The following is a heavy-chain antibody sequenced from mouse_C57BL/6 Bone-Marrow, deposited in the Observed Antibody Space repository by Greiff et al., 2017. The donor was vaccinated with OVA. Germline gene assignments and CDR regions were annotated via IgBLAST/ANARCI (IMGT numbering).Heavy chain of an antibody. Sequence: EVKLVESGGGLVKPGGSLKLSCAASGFTFSDYGMHWVRQAPEKGLEWVAYISSGSSTIYYADTVKGRFTISRDNAKHTLFLKMTSLRYEDTAMYDCARSDGNYGFDYWGQGTTLTVSS. CDR3: ARSDGNYGFDY. V-gene: IGHV5-17*01. CDR2: ISSGSSTI. J-gene: IGHJ2*01. CDR1: GFTFSDYG. D-gene: IGHD2-1*01.